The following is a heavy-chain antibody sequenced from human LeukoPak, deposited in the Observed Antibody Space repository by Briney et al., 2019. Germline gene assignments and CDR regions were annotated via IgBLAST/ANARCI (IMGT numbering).Heavy chain of an antibody. CDR3: VRSFRGMATIRNGDFDY. CDR2: LNPDSGDR. CDR1: GYTFTSHE. Sequence: GASVKVSCKASGYTFTSHEINWVRQTTGHGLEWMGWLNPDSGDRGWAQKFQGRLIMTRDTSISTAYMELRSLTSEDTAVYYCVRSFRGMATIRNGDFDYWGQGTLVTVSS. J-gene: IGHJ4*02. V-gene: IGHV1-8*01. D-gene: IGHD5-24*01.